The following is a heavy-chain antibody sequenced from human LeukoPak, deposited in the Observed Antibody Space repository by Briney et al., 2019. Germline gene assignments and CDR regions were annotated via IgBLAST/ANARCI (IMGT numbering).Heavy chain of an antibody. CDR2: ISSSSYI. CDR3: ARDCTNGVCPTQVGMDV. J-gene: IGHJ6*02. Sequence: GGSLRLSCAASGFTLSSYSMNWVRQAPGKGLEWVSSISSSSYIYYADSVKGRFTISGDNAKNSLYLQMNSLRAEDTAVYYCARDCTNGVCPTQVGMDVWGQGTTVTVSS. V-gene: IGHV3-21*01. D-gene: IGHD2-8*01. CDR1: GFTLSSYS.